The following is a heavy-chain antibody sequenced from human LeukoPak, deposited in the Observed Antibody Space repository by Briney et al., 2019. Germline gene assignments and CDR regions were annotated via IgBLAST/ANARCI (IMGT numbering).Heavy chain of an antibody. Sequence: GGSLRLSCAASGFTFSNSAMSWVRQAPGKGLEWVSSISDSGGSTFHADSVKGRFTISRDNSKNTLYLQMNSLRAEDTAVYYCARNSGGSGSLAGDWFDPWGQGTLVTVSS. CDR1: GFTFSNSA. CDR3: ARNSGGSGSLAGDWFDP. D-gene: IGHD3-10*01. V-gene: IGHV3-23*01. J-gene: IGHJ5*02. CDR2: ISDSGGST.